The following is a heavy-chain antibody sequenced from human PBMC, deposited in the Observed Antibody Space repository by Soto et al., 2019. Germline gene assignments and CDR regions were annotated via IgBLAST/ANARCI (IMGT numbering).Heavy chain of an antibody. V-gene: IGHV3-53*02. D-gene: IGHD3-3*01. Sequence: EVQLVETGGGLIQPGGSLRLSCAASGFTVSSNYMSWVRQAPGKGLEWVSVIYSGGSTYYADSVKGRFTISRDNSKNSLYLQMNSLRAEDTAVYYCARVAELRFIYLDYWGQGTLVTVSS. CDR2: IYSGGST. CDR1: GFTVSSNY. CDR3: ARVAELRFIYLDY. J-gene: IGHJ4*02.